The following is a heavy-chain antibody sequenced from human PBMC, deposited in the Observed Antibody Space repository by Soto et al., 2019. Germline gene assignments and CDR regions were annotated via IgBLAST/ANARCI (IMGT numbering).Heavy chain of an antibody. Sequence: QVQLVQSGTEVKKPGASVKVSCKASGGTFSRSAFHWVRQAPGQGLEWMGMIVPSVDTSNFAQKFQARVTISADQFTSTVYMELRGLRSEDTAAYYCAGCPQPPDTADPYAVDVWGQGTRVIVSS. CDR1: GGTFSRSA. J-gene: IGHJ6*02. V-gene: IGHV1-69*18. CDR3: AGCPQPPDTADPYAVDV. D-gene: IGHD5-18*01. CDR2: IVPSVDTS.